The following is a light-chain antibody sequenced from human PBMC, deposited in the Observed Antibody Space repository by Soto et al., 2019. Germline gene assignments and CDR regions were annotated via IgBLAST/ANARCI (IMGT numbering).Light chain of an antibody. Sequence: DIQMTQSPSSLSASVGDRVTITCRASQSISAYLNWYQQEPGKAPKLPIYATSSLQSGVPSRFSGSGSGTDFTLTINSLQPEDSATYYCQQSYTTPITFGQGTRLEIK. V-gene: IGKV1-39*01. J-gene: IGKJ5*01. CDR1: QSISAY. CDR2: ATS. CDR3: QQSYTTPIT.